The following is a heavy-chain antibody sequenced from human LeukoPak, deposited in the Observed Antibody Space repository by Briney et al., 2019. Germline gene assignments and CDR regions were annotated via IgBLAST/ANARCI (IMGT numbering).Heavy chain of an antibody. D-gene: IGHD6-19*01. CDR2: IGSSGSTI. Sequence: PGGSLRLSCAASGFTFSDYYMSWIRQAPGKGLEWVSYIGSSGSTIYYADSVKGRFTISRDNAKNSLYLQMNSLRAEDTAVYYCARVMEQWLVRWFDPWGQGTLVTVSS. CDR3: ARVMEQWLVRWFDP. J-gene: IGHJ5*02. CDR1: GFTFSDYY. V-gene: IGHV3-11*01.